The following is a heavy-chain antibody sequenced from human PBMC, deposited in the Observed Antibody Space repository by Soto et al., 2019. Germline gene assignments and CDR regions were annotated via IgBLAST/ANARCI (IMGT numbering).Heavy chain of an antibody. CDR2: IWYDGSNK. V-gene: IGHV3-33*01. D-gene: IGHD6-13*01. CDR1: GCTFSSYG. CDR3: ARDSRYSSSPGGFYYYYYGMDV. Sequence: GGSLRLSCAASGCTFSSYGMHWVRQAPGKGLEWVAVIWYDGSNKYYADSVKGRFTISRDNSKNTLYLQMNSLRAEDTAVYYCARDSRYSSSPGGFYYYYYGMDVWGQGTTVTVSS. J-gene: IGHJ6*02.